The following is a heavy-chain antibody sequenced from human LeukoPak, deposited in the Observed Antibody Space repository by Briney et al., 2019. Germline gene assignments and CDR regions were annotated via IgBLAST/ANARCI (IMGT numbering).Heavy chain of an antibody. V-gene: IGHV5-51*01. CDR3: ARRITNWENWFDP. CDR1: GYSFTSYW. J-gene: IGHJ5*02. CDR2: IYPGDSDT. D-gene: IGHD3-10*01. Sequence: GESLKISCKGSGYSFTSYWIGWVRHKPGKGLEWMGIIYPGDSDTRYSPSFQGQVTISADKSISTAYLQWSSLKASDTAMYYCARRITNWENWFDPWGQGTRVTVSS.